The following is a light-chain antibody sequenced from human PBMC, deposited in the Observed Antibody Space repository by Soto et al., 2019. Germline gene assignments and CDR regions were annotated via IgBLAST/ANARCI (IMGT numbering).Light chain of an antibody. CDR1: QDIGSH. Sequence: DIQITHSPSSLSASVLYIFTITCRASQDIGSHLAWYQQKPEKAPKSLIYFASTLQSGVPSRFSGSGSGTEFTLPLSSLHPADFAPYYCQQYNRLWTFGQGTKVDIK. CDR2: FAS. J-gene: IGKJ1*01. CDR3: QQYNRLWT. V-gene: IGKV1D-16*01.